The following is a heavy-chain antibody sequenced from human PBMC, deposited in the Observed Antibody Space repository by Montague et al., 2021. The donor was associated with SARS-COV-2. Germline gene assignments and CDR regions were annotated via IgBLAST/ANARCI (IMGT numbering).Heavy chain of an antibody. CDR1: GGSFSGHY. Sequence: SDTLSLTCAAYGGSFSGHYWSWIRQPPGKGLEWIGEINNSESTNYNPSLKSRVTISVDTSKNQFSLKLHSVTAADTAVYYCARGRIEVSMIVVVLTGASYYMNVWGKGATVTVS. J-gene: IGHJ6*03. CDR2: INNSEST. CDR3: ARGRIEVSMIVVVLTGASYYMNV. D-gene: IGHD3-22*01. V-gene: IGHV4-34*01.